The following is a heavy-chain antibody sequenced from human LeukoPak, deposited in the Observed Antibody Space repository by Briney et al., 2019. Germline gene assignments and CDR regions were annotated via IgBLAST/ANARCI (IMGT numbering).Heavy chain of an antibody. CDR1: GGSISSSSYY. D-gene: IGHD2-2*01. CDR3: ARDSGPSLTRWFDP. CDR2: IYYSGST. J-gene: IGHJ5*02. V-gene: IGHV4-39*07. Sequence: PSETLSLTCTVSGGSISSSSYYWGWIRQPPGKGLEWIGSIYYSGSTYYNPSLKSRVTISVDTSKNQFSLKLSSVTAADTAVYYCARDSGPSLTRWFDPWGQGTLVTVSS.